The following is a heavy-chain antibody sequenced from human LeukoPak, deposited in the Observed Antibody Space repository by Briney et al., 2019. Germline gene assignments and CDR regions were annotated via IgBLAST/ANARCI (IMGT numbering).Heavy chain of an antibody. V-gene: IGHV3-53*01. CDR1: GFIVGDTH. CDR2: VYSGITT. J-gene: IGHJ6*03. Sequence: HPGGSLRLSCAGPGFIVGDTHMTWVRQAPGKGLEWVSLVYSGITTHYADSVKGRFSISRDHSNNILYLQMNTLRAEDTAVYYCARLQGYSLGYQYFYHMDVWGTGTTVTVSS. D-gene: IGHD5-18*01. CDR3: ARLQGYSLGYQYFYHMDV.